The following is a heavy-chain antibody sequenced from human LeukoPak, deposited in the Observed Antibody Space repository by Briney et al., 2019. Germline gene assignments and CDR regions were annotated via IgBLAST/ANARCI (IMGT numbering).Heavy chain of an antibody. Sequence: SETLSLTCAVYGGSFSGYYWSWIRQPPGKGLEWIGEINHSGSTNYNPSLKSRVTISVDTSKNQFSLKLSSVTAADTAVYYCARDHCSSTSCYLGYWGQGTLVTVSS. V-gene: IGHV4-34*01. D-gene: IGHD2-2*01. J-gene: IGHJ4*02. CDR3: ARDHCSSTSCYLGY. CDR1: GGSFSGYY. CDR2: INHSGST.